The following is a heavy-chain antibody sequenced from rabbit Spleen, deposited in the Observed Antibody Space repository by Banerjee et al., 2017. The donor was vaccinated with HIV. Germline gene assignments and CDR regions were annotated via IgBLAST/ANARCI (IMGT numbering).Heavy chain of an antibody. Sequence: QEQLEESGGDLVQPEGSLTLTCTASEFSFSNNYYMCWVRQAPGKGLEWIGCIYTGNVKTYYASWAKGRFTISKTSSTTVTLQMTSLTVADTATYFCARDTSSSFSSYGMDLWGQGTLVTVS. CDR1: EFSFSNNYY. CDR2: IYTGNVKT. V-gene: IGHV1S45*01. CDR3: ARDTSSSFSSYGMDL. D-gene: IGHD1-1*01. J-gene: IGHJ6*01.